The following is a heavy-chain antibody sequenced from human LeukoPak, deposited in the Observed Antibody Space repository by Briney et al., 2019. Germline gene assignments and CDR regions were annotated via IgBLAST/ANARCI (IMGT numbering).Heavy chain of an antibody. D-gene: IGHD3-22*01. J-gene: IGHJ4*02. CDR3: ARERGITMIVVDSSFDY. V-gene: IGHV1-69*05. CDR2: IIPIFGTA. CDR1: GGTFSSYA. Sequence: SVKVSCKASGGTFSSYAISWVRQAPGQGLEWMGGIIPIFGTANYAQKFQGRVTMTRDTSTSTVYMELSSLRSEDTAVYYCARERGITMIVVDSSFDYWGQGTLVTVSS.